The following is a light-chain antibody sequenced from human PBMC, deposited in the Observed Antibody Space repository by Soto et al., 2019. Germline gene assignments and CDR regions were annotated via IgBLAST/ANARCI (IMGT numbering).Light chain of an antibody. V-gene: IGKV1-39*01. J-gene: IGKJ2*01. Sequence: IQMTQSPSSLSASVGDRVIITCRASQSVSRNFNWYQQKPGKAPKLLIYAASTLQSGVPSRFSGSGSGTDFTLTISSLQPEDTASYYCQQTYSTPYTFGQGTHLEIK. CDR1: QSVSRN. CDR2: AAS. CDR3: QQTYSTPYT.